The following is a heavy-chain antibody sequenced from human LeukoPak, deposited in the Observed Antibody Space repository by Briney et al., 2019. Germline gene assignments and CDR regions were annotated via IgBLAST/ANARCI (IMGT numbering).Heavy chain of an antibody. CDR3: ARDPTATVDDY. D-gene: IGHD2-15*01. CDR2: IYYTGST. CDR1: GGSISRDY. J-gene: IGHJ4*02. V-gene: IGHV4-59*12. Sequence: SETLSLTCTVSGGSISRDYWSWIRQPPGKGLEWIGYIYYTGSTNYNPSLKSRVTISVDTSKNQFSLKLSSVTAADTAVYYCARDPTATVDDYWGQGTLVTVSS.